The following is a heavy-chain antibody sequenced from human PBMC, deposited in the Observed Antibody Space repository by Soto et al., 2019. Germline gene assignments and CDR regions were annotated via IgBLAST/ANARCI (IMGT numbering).Heavy chain of an antibody. CDR1: GGSFSGYY. Sequence: SETLSLTCAVYGGSFSGYYWSWIRQPPGKGLEWIGEINHSGSTNYNPSLKSRVTISVDTSKNQFSLKLSSVTAADTAVYYCARGARITMIVAPRGYLDYWGQGALVTVSS. J-gene: IGHJ4*02. D-gene: IGHD3-22*01. V-gene: IGHV4-34*01. CDR3: ARGARITMIVAPRGYLDY. CDR2: INHSGST.